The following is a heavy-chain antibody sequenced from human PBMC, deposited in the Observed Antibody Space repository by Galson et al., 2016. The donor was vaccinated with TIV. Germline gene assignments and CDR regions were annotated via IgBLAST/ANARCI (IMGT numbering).Heavy chain of an antibody. CDR3: ARPSDSSWYFDL. CDR1: GYTFTSYD. J-gene: IGHJ2*01. Sequence: SVKVSCKASGYTFTSYDINWLRQAPGQGPEWMGGIIPIFRSPNYAQRFQGRVTITADESTSTAFVELSSLRSDDTAVYYCARPSDSSWYFDLWGRGTPVIVSS. CDR2: IIPIFRSP. D-gene: IGHD6-13*01. V-gene: IGHV1-69*13.